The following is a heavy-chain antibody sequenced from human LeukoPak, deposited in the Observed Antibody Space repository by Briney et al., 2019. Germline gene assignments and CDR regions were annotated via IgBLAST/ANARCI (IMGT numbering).Heavy chain of an antibody. CDR2: ISYDGSNK. CDR3: ARDLKMGYSYGYGAFDI. CDR1: GFTFSNYA. Sequence: GGSLRLSCAASGFTFSNYAMTWVRQAPGKGLEWVAVISYDGSNKYYAASVKCRFTISRDNSKNTLYLQMSSVRAEDTAVYYCARDLKMGYSYGYGAFDIWGQRTMVTVSS. D-gene: IGHD5-18*01. J-gene: IGHJ3*02. V-gene: IGHV3-30*04.